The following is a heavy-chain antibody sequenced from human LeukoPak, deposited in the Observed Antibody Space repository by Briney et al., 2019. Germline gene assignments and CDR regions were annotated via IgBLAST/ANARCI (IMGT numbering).Heavy chain of an antibody. CDR3: ARASDYIDY. D-gene: IGHD3-16*01. J-gene: IGHJ4*02. CDR1: GHTFTGYY. CDR2: ISPNSGVT. Sequence: ASVKVSCKASGHTFTGYYLHWVRQAPGQGLEWMGWISPNSGVTHYAQTFQGRVTMTRDRSISTVYMELSRLRSDDTAVYYCARASDYIDYWGQGALVTVSS. V-gene: IGHV1-2*02.